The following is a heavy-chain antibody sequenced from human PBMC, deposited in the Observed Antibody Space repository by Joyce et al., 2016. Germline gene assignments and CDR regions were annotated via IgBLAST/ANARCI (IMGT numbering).Heavy chain of an antibody. CDR3: AANSFFDV. Sequence: EVQLLESGGRLVRPGGSLRLSCAVSGFSFSDYAMNWVRQAPVKGLEWVSAISGDGADTYYADSVKGRFTISRDNSKDTLFLQMNSLRPEDTAIYYCAANSFFDVWGQGTLVAVSS. D-gene: IGHD2-21*01. CDR2: ISGDGADT. J-gene: IGHJ3*01. CDR1: GFSFSDYA. V-gene: IGHV3-23*01.